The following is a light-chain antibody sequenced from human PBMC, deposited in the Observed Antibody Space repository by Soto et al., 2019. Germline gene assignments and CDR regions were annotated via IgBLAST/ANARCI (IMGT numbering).Light chain of an antibody. CDR1: QDIRNF. CDR3: QKYRSVLF. V-gene: IGKV1-27*01. CDR2: AAS. J-gene: IGKJ3*01. Sequence: DIQMTQSPTSLSASVGDRVTITCRASQDIRNFVAWYQQKPGKAPKLLIYAASTLQSGVPSRFSGSGSRTDFTLTINTLQPEDVATYSCQKYRSVLFFGPGTKVEIK.